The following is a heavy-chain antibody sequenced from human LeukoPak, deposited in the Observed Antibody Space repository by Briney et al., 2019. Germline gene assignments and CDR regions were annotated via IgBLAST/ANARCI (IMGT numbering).Heavy chain of an antibody. J-gene: IGHJ4*02. D-gene: IGHD6-19*01. Sequence: SETLSLTCAVYGGSFSGYYWNWIRQPPGEGLEWIGEINHSGSTNYNPSLKSRVTISVDTSKSQFSLDLTSVTAADTAVYYCARADRGWQYYFDYWGQGNQVTVSS. V-gene: IGHV4-34*01. CDR2: INHSGST. CDR3: ARADRGWQYYFDY. CDR1: GGSFSGYY.